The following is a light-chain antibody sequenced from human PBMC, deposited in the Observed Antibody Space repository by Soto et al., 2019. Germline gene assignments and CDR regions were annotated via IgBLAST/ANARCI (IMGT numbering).Light chain of an antibody. Sequence: EVVLTQSPATLSLSPGERATLSCRASQSVSTYLAWYQQKPGQAPRLLIYDASKRATGIPARFSGSGSGTEFALTISSLEPEDSAVYYCQQRSNWPPSLTVGGGTKVEIK. J-gene: IGKJ4*01. CDR2: DAS. V-gene: IGKV3-11*01. CDR1: QSVSTY. CDR3: QQRSNWPPSLT.